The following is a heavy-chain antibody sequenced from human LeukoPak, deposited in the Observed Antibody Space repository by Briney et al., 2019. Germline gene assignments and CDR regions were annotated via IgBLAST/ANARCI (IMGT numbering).Heavy chain of an antibody. CDR3: ARVSSGYASYYYYGMDV. J-gene: IGHJ6*02. CDR2: FYTSGSP. D-gene: IGHD5-12*01. CDR1: GVSINSYY. V-gene: IGHV4-4*07. Sequence: PSETLSLTCTVSGVSINSYYWTWIRQPAGKPLEWIGRFYTSGSPNYNPSLKSRLTMSLDMSKNEFSLKLSSMTAAGTAVYYCARVSSGYASYYYYGMDVWGQGTTVTVSS.